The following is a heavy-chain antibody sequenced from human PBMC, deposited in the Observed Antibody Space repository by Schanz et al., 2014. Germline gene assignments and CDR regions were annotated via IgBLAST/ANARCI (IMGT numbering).Heavy chain of an antibody. CDR2: ISDSGDTA. CDR3: AKIERSED. Sequence: EVQLVESGGGVVQPGRSLRLSCAASGFTFSTHAMHWVRQAPGKGLEWVSLISDSGDTAYYADSVKGRFTISRDNSKNTLYLQMNSLRAEDTAVYFCAKIERSEDWGLGTLDTVSS. J-gene: IGHJ4*01. V-gene: IGHV3-23*04. CDR1: GFTFSTHA. D-gene: IGHD1-1*01.